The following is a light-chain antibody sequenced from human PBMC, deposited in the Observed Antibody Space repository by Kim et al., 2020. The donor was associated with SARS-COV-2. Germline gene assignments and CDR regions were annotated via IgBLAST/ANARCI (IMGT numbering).Light chain of an antibody. CDR3: QQRTTSLT. V-gene: IGKV3-11*01. J-gene: IGKJ4*01. CDR2: DAS. Sequence: SVSPGERAPLSCRASQSVSSYLAWYQQKPGQAPRLLIYDASQRAPGVPARFSGGGSITEFTLTISSLEPEDFAVYYCQQRTTSLTFGGGTKVDIK. CDR1: QSVSSY.